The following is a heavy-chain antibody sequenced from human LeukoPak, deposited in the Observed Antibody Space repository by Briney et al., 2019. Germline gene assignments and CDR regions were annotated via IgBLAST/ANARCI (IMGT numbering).Heavy chain of an antibody. J-gene: IGHJ4*02. CDR3: AKDKVRSLRYYFDY. D-gene: IGHD3-3*01. Sequence: GGSLRLSCAASGFTFSSYSMTWVRQAPGKGLEWVAFIRYDGSNKYYADSVKGRFTISRDNSKNTLYLQMNSLRAEDTAVYYCAKDKVRSLRYYFDYWGQGTLVTVSS. CDR2: IRYDGSNK. V-gene: IGHV3-30*02. CDR1: GFTFSSYS.